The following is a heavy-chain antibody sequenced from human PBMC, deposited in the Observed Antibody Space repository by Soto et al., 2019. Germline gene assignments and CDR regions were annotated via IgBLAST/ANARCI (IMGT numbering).Heavy chain of an antibody. CDR2: IYSGGST. CDR1: GFTVSSNY. V-gene: IGHV3-53*01. Sequence: GGSLRLSCAASGFTVSSNYMSWVRQAPGKGLEWVSVIYSGGSTYYADSVKGRFTISRDNSKNTLYLQMNSLRAEDTAVYYCARTGVSYYDAFDIWGQGTMVTVSS. CDR3: ARTGVSYYDAFDI. J-gene: IGHJ3*02. D-gene: IGHD1-26*01.